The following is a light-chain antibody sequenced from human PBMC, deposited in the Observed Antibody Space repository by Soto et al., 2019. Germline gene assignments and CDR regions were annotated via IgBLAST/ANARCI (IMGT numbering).Light chain of an antibody. CDR3: AAWDDNLNGPL. CDR1: NSNIGRYS. V-gene: IGLV1-44*01. Sequence: QSVLTQPPSLSGTPGQRVTISCSGSNSNIGRYSVNWSQHFPGTAPKILISSDDERPSGVPDRFSGSKSGTSATLAISGLQSEDEAEYYCAAWDDNLNGPLFGGGTKQTVL. CDR2: SDD. J-gene: IGLJ3*02.